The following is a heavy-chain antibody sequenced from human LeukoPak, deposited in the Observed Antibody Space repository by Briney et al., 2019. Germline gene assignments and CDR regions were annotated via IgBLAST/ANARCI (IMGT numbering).Heavy chain of an antibody. CDR1: GFTFSNYA. D-gene: IGHD2-15*01. CDR3: AKGMVVAATNFDY. J-gene: IGHJ4*02. Sequence: PGGSLRLSCAASGFTFSNYAMHWVRQAPGKGLEWVAVISFAGNGEFYADSVKGRFTISRDNSKNTLYLQMNSLRAEDTAVYYCAKGMVVAATNFDYWGQGTLVTVSS. V-gene: IGHV3-30*18. CDR2: ISFAGNGE.